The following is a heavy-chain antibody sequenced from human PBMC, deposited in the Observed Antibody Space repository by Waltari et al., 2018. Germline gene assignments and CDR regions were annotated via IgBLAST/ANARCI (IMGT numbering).Heavy chain of an antibody. J-gene: IGHJ4*02. CDR1: GSSISSGYY. D-gene: IGHD6-13*01. V-gene: IGHV4-38-2*01. CDR3: ARGRVGIAAAGTLDY. Sequence: QVQLQESGPGLVKPSETLSLTCAVSGSSISSGYYWGWIRQPPGKGLEWIGSIYHSGSTYYNPSLKSRVTISVDTSKNQFSLKLSSVTAADTAVYYCARGRVGIAAAGTLDYWGQGTLVTVSS. CDR2: IYHSGST.